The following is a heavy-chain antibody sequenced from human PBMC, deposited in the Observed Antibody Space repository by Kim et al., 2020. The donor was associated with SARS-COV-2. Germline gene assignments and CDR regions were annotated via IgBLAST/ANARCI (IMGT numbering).Heavy chain of an antibody. CDR1: GDSISDGYYS. J-gene: IGHJ5*02. D-gene: IGHD2-2*01. V-gene: IGHV4-30-2*06. Sequence: SETLSLTCNVAGDSISDGYYSWSWIRQSPGKGLEWIGHIYHGGSTYYNPSLKSRVTLSVDSSKNQFSLRLRAVTAADAAVYFCVRQVPAGGGDYFDPWG. CDR2: IYHGGST. CDR3: VRQVPAGGGDYFDP.